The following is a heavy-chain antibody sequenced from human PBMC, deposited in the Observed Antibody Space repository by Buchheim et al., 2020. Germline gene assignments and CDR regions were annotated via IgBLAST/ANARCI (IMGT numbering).Heavy chain of an antibody. CDR3: ASRYCSGGSCYSGWMDV. CDR1: GYSFTSYW. V-gene: IGHV5-10-1*01. J-gene: IGHJ6*02. D-gene: IGHD2-15*01. Sequence: EVQLVQSGAEVKKPGESLRISCKGSGYSFTSYWISWVRQMPGKGLEWMGRIDPSYSYTNYSPSFQGHVPLSADQSISPAYPQWSSLKASDTAMYYCASRYCSGGSCYSGWMDVWGQGTT. CDR2: IDPSYSYT.